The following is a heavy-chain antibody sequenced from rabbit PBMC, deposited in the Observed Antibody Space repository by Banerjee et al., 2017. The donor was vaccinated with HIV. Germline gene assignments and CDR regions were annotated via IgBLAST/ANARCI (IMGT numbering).Heavy chain of an antibody. Sequence: QSLEESGGDLVKPEGSLTLTCTASGFSFTNKYVMCWVRQAPGKGLEWIACINSSSGNTVYAAWAKGRFTISKASSTTVTLQMTSLTAADAATYFCARSGSVIGWNFGLWGPGTLVTVS. CDR1: GFSFTNKYV. CDR3: ARSGSVIGWNFGL. J-gene: IGHJ4*01. CDR2: INSSSGNT. V-gene: IGHV1S40*01. D-gene: IGHD1-1*01.